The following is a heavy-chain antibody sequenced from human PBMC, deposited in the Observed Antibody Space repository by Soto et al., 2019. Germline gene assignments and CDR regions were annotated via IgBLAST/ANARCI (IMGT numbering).Heavy chain of an antibody. V-gene: IGHV3-66*01. CDR3: RREGYRYGFLIGIDS. J-gene: IGHJ4*02. CDR1: GFTVSNNH. D-gene: IGHD5-18*01. CDR2: IFTSGTT. Sequence: EVQLVESGGGLVQPGGSLRLSCAASGFTVSNNHLSWVRQAPGKGLEWVSVIFTSGTTFYAESVKGRFTISRDTSKNTVSLQMNSRRVEDTGLSYWRREGYRYGFLIGIDSWGQGALVSVSS.